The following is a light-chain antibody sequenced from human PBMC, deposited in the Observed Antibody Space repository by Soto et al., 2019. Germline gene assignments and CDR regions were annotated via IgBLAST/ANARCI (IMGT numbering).Light chain of an antibody. J-gene: IGKJ2*01. Sequence: DIQLTQSPSLLSASVGDRVTITCRASLGVSNHLAWFQQKPGKATKLLISDAFTLQSGVPSRFSGSGSGTEFTLTIRGLQPEDFATYYCHQLNTYPYTFGQGTRLDIK. CDR2: DAF. V-gene: IGKV1-9*01. CDR3: HQLNTYPYT. CDR1: LGVSNH.